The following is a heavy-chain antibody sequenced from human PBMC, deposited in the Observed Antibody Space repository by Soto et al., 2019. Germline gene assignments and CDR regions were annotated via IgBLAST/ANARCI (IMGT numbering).Heavy chain of an antibody. CDR3: ATMAGTYPY. CDR2: IDPDGSDT. J-gene: IGHJ4*02. V-gene: IGHV3-74*01. Sequence: PGGSLRLSCAASGFAFSRFPRHWVRQAPGKGLVWVSRIDPDGSDTTYADSVKGRFTISRDNAKNIVYLQMSSLRAEDTALYYCATMAGTYPYWGQGTLVTVSS. CDR1: GFAFSRFP. D-gene: IGHD1-26*01.